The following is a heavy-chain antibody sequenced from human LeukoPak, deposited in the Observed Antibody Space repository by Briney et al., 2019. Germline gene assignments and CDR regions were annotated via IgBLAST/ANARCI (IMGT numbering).Heavy chain of an antibody. J-gene: IGHJ5*02. CDR1: GFTFSSYS. CDR2: ISSSSSYI. D-gene: IGHD1-26*01. V-gene: IGHV3-21*01. CDR3: ARDRGIVGATAYNWFDP. Sequence: KAGGPLRLSCAASGFTFSSYSMNWVRQAPGKGLEWVSSISSSSSYIYYADSVKGRFTISRDNDKNSLYLQMNSLRAEDTAVYYCARDRGIVGATAYNWFDPWGQGTLVTVSS.